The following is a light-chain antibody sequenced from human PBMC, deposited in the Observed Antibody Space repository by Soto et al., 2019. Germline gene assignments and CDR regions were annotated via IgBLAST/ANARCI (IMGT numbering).Light chain of an antibody. CDR3: QQYNQWPPYT. CDR1: QSVGRT. CDR2: GAS. V-gene: IGKV3-15*01. J-gene: IGKJ2*01. Sequence: EIVMTQSPATLSVSPGERATLSCRASQSVGRTLAWYQQKPGQSPRLLVYGASTRANGTSARFSGSGSGTEFTLTISSLQSEDVAVYYCQQYNQWPPYTFGQGTKVEIK.